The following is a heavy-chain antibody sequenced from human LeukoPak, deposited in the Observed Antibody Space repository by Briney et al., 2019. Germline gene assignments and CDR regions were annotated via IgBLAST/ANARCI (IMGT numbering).Heavy chain of an antibody. J-gene: IGHJ4*02. Sequence: PGGSLRLSCAASGFTFSSYWMSWVRQAPGKGLEWVANIKLDGSEKNYVDSVKGRFTISRDNAKNSLYLQMNSLRAEDTAVYYCARVRVLWFGEIDYWGQGTLVTVSS. D-gene: IGHD3-10*01. CDR1: GFTFSSYW. CDR2: IKLDGSEK. V-gene: IGHV3-7*01. CDR3: ARVRVLWFGEIDY.